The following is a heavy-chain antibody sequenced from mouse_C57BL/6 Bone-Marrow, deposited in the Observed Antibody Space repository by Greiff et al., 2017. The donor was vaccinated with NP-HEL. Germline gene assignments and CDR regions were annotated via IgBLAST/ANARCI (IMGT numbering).Heavy chain of an antibody. Sequence: QVQLQQSGAELVKPGASVKLSCKASGYTFTSYWMHWVKQRPGQGLEWIGMIHPNSGSTNYNEKFKSKATLTVDKSSSTAYMQLSSLTSEDSAVYYCAIYYYGSSYKRFAYWGQGTLVTVSA. D-gene: IGHD1-1*01. J-gene: IGHJ3*01. CDR2: IHPNSGST. V-gene: IGHV1-64*01. CDR1: GYTFTSYW. CDR3: AIYYYGSSYKRFAY.